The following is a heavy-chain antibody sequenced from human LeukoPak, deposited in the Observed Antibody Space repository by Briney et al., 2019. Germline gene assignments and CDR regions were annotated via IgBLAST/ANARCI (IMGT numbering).Heavy chain of an antibody. CDR3: ARSTLRPYYYDSSGYFSAFDI. J-gene: IGHJ3*02. CDR2: INHSGST. V-gene: IGHV4-34*01. D-gene: IGHD3-22*01. Sequence: SETLSLTCAVYGGSFSGYYWSWIRQPPGKGLEWIREINHSGSTNYNPSLKSRVTISVDTSKNQFSLKLSSVTAADTAVYYCARSTLRPYYYDSSGYFSAFDIWGQGTMVTVSS. CDR1: GGSFSGYY.